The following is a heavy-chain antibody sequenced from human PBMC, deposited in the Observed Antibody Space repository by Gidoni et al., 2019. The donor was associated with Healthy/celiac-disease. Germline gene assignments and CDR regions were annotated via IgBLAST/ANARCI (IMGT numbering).Heavy chain of an antibody. CDR1: GFTFLSYA. Sequence: EVQLLESGGGLVQPGGSLRLSCAASGFTFLSYAMSWVRQAPGKGVEWVSAISGRGGRTYYADSVKGRFTISRDNSKNTLYRQMNSLRAEDTAVYYCASPMVRGVSNGFDPWGQGTLVTVSS. J-gene: IGHJ5*02. V-gene: IGHV3-23*01. D-gene: IGHD3-10*01. CDR2: ISGRGGRT. CDR3: ASPMVRGVSNGFDP.